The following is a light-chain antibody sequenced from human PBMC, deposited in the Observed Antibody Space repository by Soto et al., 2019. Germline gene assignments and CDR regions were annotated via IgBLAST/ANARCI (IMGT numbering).Light chain of an antibody. V-gene: IGKV3-11*01. CDR2: DAS. CDR1: QSVSNNF. CDR3: QQRSNWPPLT. Sequence: EIVLTQSPGTLSLSLGERATLSCRASQSVSNNFLAWYQQKPGQAPRLLIYDASNRATGIPARFSGSGSGTDFTLTISSLEPEDFAVYYCQQRSNWPPLTFGGGTKVDIK. J-gene: IGKJ4*01.